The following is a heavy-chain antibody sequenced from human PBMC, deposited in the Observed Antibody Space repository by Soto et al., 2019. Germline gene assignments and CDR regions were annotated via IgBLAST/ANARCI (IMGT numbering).Heavy chain of an antibody. CDR2: INPIFGTT. J-gene: IGHJ4*02. D-gene: IGHD1-26*01. V-gene: IGHV1-69*06. CDR1: GGTFSKYA. Sequence: QVQLVQSGAVVKKPGSSVKVSCKASGGTFSKYAINWVRQAPGRGLEWMGGINPIFGTTTYAQRFQGRVTITADKSTATAYMEVNSLISDDTAVYYCARGWETVGATTAFAYWGQGTLVTVSS. CDR3: ARGWETVGATTAFAY.